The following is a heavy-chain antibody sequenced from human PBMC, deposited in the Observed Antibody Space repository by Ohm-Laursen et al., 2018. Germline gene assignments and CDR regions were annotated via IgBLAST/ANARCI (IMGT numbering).Heavy chain of an antibody. V-gene: IGHV3-23*01. Sequence: SLRLSCAASGFTFSDYYMSWIRQAPGKGLEWVSAISGTGGSTYYADSVKGRFTISRDNSKNTLYLQMNSLRAEDTAVYYCAKRVGDDFGYFDYWGQGALVTVSS. CDR1: GFTFSDYY. J-gene: IGHJ4*02. D-gene: IGHD3/OR15-3a*01. CDR3: AKRVGDDFGYFDY. CDR2: ISGTGGST.